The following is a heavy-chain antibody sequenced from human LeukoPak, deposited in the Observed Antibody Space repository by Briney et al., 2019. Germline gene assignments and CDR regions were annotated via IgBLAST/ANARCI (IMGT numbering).Heavy chain of an antibody. CDR3: ARDHRGAFPDY. V-gene: IGHV1-2*02. Sequence: GASVKVSCKASGYTFTGYYMHWVRQAPGQGLEWMGWINPSSGGTNYAQKFQGRVTMTRDTSISTAYMELSRLRSDDTAVYYCARDHRGAFPDYWGQGTLVTVSS. D-gene: IGHD2-21*01. J-gene: IGHJ4*02. CDR1: GYTFTGYY. CDR2: INPSSGGT.